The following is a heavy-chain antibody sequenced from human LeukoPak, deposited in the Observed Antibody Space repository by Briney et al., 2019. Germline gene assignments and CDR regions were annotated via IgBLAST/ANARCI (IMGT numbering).Heavy chain of an antibody. D-gene: IGHD6-13*01. CDR2: IWYDGSNK. V-gene: IGHV3-33*01. J-gene: IGHJ3*02. CDR3: ARWLGSWNAFDI. Sequence: GGSLRLSCAASGFTFSSHGMHWVRQAPGKGLGWVAVIWYDGSNKYYADSVKGRFTISRDNSKNTLYLQMNSLRAEDTAVYYCARWLGSWNAFDIWGQGTMVTVSS. CDR1: GFTFSSHG.